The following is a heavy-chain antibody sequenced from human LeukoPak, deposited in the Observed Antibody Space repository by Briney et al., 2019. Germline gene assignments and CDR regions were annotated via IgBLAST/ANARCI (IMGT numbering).Heavy chain of an antibody. Sequence: SGTLCLTCSVSGGSIRSLGYSWGWIRQPPGKGLEWIASVYYTRTTYYNPSLKSRVTTSVATSKTRFTLNRTSVTAAATAFFYGARSVSADAARGPFDPSGQGTPVTVSP. J-gene: IGHJ5*02. CDR2: VYYTRTT. CDR3: ARSVSADAARGPFDP. V-gene: IGHV4-39*06. D-gene: IGHD1-26*01. CDR1: GGSIRSLGYS.